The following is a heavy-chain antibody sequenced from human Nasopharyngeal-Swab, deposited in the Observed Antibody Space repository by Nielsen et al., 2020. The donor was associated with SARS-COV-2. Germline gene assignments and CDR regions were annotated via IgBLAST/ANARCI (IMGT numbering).Heavy chain of an antibody. CDR2: ISSSSSYI. J-gene: IGHJ3*02. CDR3: ARDRPYYDFWSGSAFDI. V-gene: IGHV3-21*01. Sequence: GESLKISCAASGFTFSSYSMNWVRQAPGKGLEWVSSISSSSSYIYYADSVKGRFTISRDNAKNSLYLQMNSLRAEDTAVYYCARDRPYYDFWSGSAFDIWDQGTMVTVSS. D-gene: IGHD3-3*01. CDR1: GFTFSSYS.